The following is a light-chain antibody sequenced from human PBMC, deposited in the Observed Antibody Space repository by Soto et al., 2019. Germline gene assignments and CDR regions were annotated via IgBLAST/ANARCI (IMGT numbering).Light chain of an antibody. Sequence: SYELTQPPSVSVAPGQTARITCGGKNIGSKSVHWYQQKPGQAPVLVVSDNSDRPSGIPERFSGSNSGNTATLTISSVEAGDEADFYCQVWDTNSDLYGFGPGTKVTVL. CDR1: NIGSKS. V-gene: IGLV3-21*02. J-gene: IGLJ1*01. CDR2: DNS. CDR3: QVWDTNSDLYG.